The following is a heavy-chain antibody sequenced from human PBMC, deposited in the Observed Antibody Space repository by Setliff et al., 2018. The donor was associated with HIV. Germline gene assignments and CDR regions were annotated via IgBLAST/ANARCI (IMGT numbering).Heavy chain of an antibody. V-gene: IGHV1-2*02. Sequence: ASVKVSCKASGYTFTGYYMHWVRQAPGQGLEWMGWINPNSGGTNYAQKFQGRVTMTRDTSISTAYMELSRLRSDDTAVYYCARTGYSSGWYWGYWGQGTLVTVSS. CDR2: INPNSGGT. CDR1: GYTFTGYY. D-gene: IGHD6-19*01. CDR3: ARTGYSSGWYWGY. J-gene: IGHJ4*02.